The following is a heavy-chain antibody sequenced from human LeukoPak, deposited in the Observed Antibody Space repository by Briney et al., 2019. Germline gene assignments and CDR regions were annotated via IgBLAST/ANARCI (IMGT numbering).Heavy chain of an antibody. Sequence: SETLSLTCTVSGASVSSGAYHWSWIRQAPGKGLEWIGHSGTTSYNPSLNGRVSISVDTSKNQFSLRLTSVTAADTAVYFCATYYGSQGGSGSWGQGTRVTVSS. CDR1: GASVSSGAYH. CDR3: ATYYGSQGGSGS. D-gene: IGHD3-10*01. J-gene: IGHJ5*02. V-gene: IGHV4-30-4*01. CDR2: SGTT.